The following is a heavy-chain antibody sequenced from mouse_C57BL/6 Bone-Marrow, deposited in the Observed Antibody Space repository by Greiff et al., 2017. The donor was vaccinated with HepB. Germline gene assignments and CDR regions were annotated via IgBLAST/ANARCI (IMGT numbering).Heavy chain of an antibody. V-gene: IGHV1-59*01. CDR3: ARDNYDYDWGFGC. CDR1: GYTFTSYW. Sequence: QVQLQQPGAELVRPGTSVKLSCKASGYTFTSYWMHWVKQRPGQGLEWIGVIDPSDSYTNYNQKFKGKATLTVDTSSSTAYMQLSSLTSEDSAVYCCARDNYDYDWGFGCWGQGTLVTVSA. CDR2: IDPSDSYT. J-gene: IGHJ3*01. D-gene: IGHD2-4*01.